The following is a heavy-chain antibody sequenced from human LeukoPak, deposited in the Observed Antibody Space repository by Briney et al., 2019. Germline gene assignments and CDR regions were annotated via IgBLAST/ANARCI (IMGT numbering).Heavy chain of an antibody. D-gene: IGHD2-21*01. J-gene: IGHJ4*02. CDR2: ISSNGGST. CDR1: GFTFGSYA. Sequence: GGSLRLSCAASGFTFGSYAIHWVRQAPGKGLEYVSAISSNGGSTYYANSVKGRFTISRDNSKNTLYLQMGSLRAEDMAVYYCARVVIGTAGPFDYWGQGTLVTVSS. CDR3: ARVVIGTAGPFDY. V-gene: IGHV3-64*01.